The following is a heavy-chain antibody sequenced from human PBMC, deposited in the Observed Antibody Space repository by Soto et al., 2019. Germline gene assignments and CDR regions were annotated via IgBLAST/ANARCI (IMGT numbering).Heavy chain of an antibody. CDR3: ARDNNRLLFGGNYYYILDV. V-gene: IGHV1-69*12. CDR1: GGTFSESA. CDR2: IIPIFRTP. D-gene: IGHD3-3*01. J-gene: IGHJ6*02. Sequence: QVQLVQSGAEVKKPGSSVKVSCKASGGTFSESAISWVRQAPGQGLEWMGGIIPIFRTPHYAKKFQGRVTITAGEPTNTAYMEPRGLRYEDTAISYCARDNNRLLFGGNYYYILDVWGQGPTVIVSS.